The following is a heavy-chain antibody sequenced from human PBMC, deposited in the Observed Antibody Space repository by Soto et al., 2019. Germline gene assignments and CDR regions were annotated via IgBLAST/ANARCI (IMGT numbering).Heavy chain of an antibody. CDR3: ASWLQREHAYDV. CDR1: GLTVSGKKY. D-gene: IGHD1-1*01. J-gene: IGHJ3*01. CDR2: VYDVDGT. Sequence: GGSLRLSCAVSGLTVSGKKYIAWVRQAPGKGLEWVSGVYDVDGTYYADSVKGRFTISRDTSKTIVFLEMNDLRPDDTAVYYCASWLQREHAYDVWGLGTTVTVSS. V-gene: IGHV3-53*01.